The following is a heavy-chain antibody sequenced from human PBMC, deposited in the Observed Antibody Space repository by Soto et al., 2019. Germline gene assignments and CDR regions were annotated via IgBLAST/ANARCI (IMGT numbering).Heavy chain of an antibody. J-gene: IGHJ6*02. CDR3: ATQRWQVLWGNYYYYGMDV. CDR2: IYYSGST. CDR1: GGSISSSSYY. D-gene: IGHD2-2*01. V-gene: IGHV4-39*01. Sequence: SETLSLTCTVSGGSISSSSYYWGWIRQPPGKGLEWIGSIYYSGSTYYNPSLKSRVTISVDTSKNQFSLKLSSVTAADTAVYYCATQRWQVLWGNYYYYGMDVWGQGTTVTVSS.